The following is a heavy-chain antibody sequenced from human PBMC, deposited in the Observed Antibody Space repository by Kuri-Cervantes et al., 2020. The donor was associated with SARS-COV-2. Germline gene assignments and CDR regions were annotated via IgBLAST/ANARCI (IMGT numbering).Heavy chain of an antibody. D-gene: IGHD4-17*01. Sequence: GGSLRLSCAASGFTFSSYSMNWVRQAPGKGLEWVSYISTSSAYIYHGDSVKGRFIISRDNSKNTLYLQMNSLRAEDTAVYYCAKETTGYYYYMDVWGKGTTVTVSS. CDR3: AKETTGYYYYMDV. CDR1: GFTFSSYS. CDR2: ISTSSAYI. J-gene: IGHJ6*03. V-gene: IGHV3-21*04.